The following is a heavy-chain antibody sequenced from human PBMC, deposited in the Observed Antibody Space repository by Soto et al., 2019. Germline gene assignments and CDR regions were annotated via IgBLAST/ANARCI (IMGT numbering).Heavy chain of an antibody. CDR2: IFYNGGA. Sequence: LQESVPGLVKASETLSLSCSVSFGPMRGYYWSWIRQPPGKGLEWIANIFYNGGANYNPSLRSRVTISVDKSKNSFSLRLTSVTTADTAVYYCARDGDHDYFYGMDIWGQGTTVTVS. V-gene: IGHV4-59*01. J-gene: IGHJ6*02. D-gene: IGHD7-27*01. CDR3: ARDGDHDYFYGMDI. CDR1: FGPMRGYY.